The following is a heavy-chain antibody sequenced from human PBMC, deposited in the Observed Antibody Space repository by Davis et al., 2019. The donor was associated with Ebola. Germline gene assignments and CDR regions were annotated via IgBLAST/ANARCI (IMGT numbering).Heavy chain of an antibody. V-gene: IGHV1-2*04. CDR1: GYTFTGYY. Sequence: ASVKVSCKASGYTFTGYYMHWVRQAPGQGLEWMGWINPNSGGTNYAQKFQGWVTMTRDTSISTAYMELSSLRSEDTAVYYCARDRGQQLDGAMDNWFDPWGQGTLVTVSS. CDR2: INPNSGGT. CDR3: ARDRGQQLDGAMDNWFDP. J-gene: IGHJ5*02. D-gene: IGHD6-13*01.